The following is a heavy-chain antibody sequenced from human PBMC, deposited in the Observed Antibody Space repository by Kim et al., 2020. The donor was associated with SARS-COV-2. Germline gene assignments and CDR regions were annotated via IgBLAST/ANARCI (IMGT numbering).Heavy chain of an antibody. J-gene: IGHJ4*02. D-gene: IGHD1-26*01. V-gene: IGHV3-23*01. Sequence: TYYAASVKGRFTISRDNSKNTLYLQMNSLRAEDTAVYYCANNIVGADFDYWGQGTLVTVSS. CDR2: T. CDR3: ANNIVGADFDY.